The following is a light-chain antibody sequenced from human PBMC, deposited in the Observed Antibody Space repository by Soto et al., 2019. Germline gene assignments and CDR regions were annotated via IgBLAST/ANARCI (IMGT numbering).Light chain of an antibody. CDR1: QSINIW. V-gene: IGKV1-5*01. CDR2: DAS. Sequence: DIPMTQSPSTLSASVGDRVTITCRVSQSINIWLAWYQQKAGKAPKLLIYDASTLENSVPLRFSGSGSGTEFTLTISCLQPDDFATYYYQQYNTYSYTFGQGTKLEIK. CDR3: QQYNTYSYT. J-gene: IGKJ2*01.